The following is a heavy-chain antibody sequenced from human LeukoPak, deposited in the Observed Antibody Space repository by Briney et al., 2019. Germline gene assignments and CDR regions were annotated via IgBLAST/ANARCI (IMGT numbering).Heavy chain of an antibody. CDR3: ARVSYDFWSGYSAEIDY. D-gene: IGHD3-3*01. CDR2: IYHSGST. CDR1: GGSISSSNW. V-gene: IGHV4-4*02. Sequence: TSGTLSLTCAVSGGSISSSNWWSWVRQPPGKGLEWIGEIYHSGSTNYNPSLKSRVTISVDKSKNQFSLKLSSVTAADTAVYYCARVSYDFWSGYSAEIDYWGQGTLVTVSS. J-gene: IGHJ4*02.